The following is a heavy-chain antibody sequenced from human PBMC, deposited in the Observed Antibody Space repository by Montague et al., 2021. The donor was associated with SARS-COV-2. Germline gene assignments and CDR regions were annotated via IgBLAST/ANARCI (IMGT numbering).Heavy chain of an antibody. V-gene: IGHV3-9*01. CDR3: AKVAVTKPPYYFDY. Sequence: SLRLSCAASGFTFGDYAMHWVRQAPGKGLEWVSGVSWNSGTIGYADSVKGRFTISRDNAKNSLYLQMSSLRAEDTALYFCAKVAVTKPPYYFDYWGQGTLVTVSS. J-gene: IGHJ4*02. D-gene: IGHD6-19*01. CDR2: VSWNSGTI. CDR1: GFTFGDYA.